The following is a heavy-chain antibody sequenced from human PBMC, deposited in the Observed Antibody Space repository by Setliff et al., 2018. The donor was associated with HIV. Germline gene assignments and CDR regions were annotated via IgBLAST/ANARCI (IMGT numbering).Heavy chain of an antibody. D-gene: IGHD5-18*01. Sequence: GGSLRLSCSASGFTVSSYWMSWVRQAPGKGLKWVADIKQDGSKAYYMDSVKGRFTISRDNPKNSLYLQMTSLRAEDTAVYYCARDDSNGNTDAFDIWGQGTTVTVSS. CDR1: GFTVSSYW. CDR2: IKQDGSKA. V-gene: IGHV3-7*04. J-gene: IGHJ3*02. CDR3: ARDDSNGNTDAFDI.